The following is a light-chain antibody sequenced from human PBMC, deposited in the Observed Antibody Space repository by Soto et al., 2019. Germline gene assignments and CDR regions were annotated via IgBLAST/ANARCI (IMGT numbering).Light chain of an antibody. Sequence: EIVLTQSPVTVSLSPGERATLSCRASQSVSSNSLAWYQHRPGQAPRLLMYGASSRATGIPDRFSGSGSGSGTDFTLTISRLEPEDFAVYYCQQYISSPWTFGQGTKVDNK. V-gene: IGKV3-20*01. J-gene: IGKJ1*01. CDR2: GAS. CDR3: QQYISSPWT. CDR1: QSVSSNS.